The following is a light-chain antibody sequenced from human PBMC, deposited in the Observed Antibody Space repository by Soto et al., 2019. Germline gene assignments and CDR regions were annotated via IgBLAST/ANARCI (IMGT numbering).Light chain of an antibody. CDR2: DAS. CDR1: QGITSA. V-gene: IGKV1-13*02. CDR3: QQFNSFPRIT. Sequence: AIQLTQSPSSLSASVGDRVTITCRASQGITSALAWYQQKPGKAPKLLIYDASSLESGVPSRFSGSGSGTDFTLTISSLQPEDLATYYCQQFNSFPRITFGGGTKVEIK. J-gene: IGKJ4*01.